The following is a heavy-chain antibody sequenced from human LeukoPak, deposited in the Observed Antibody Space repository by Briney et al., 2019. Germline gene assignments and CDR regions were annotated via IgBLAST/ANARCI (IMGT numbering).Heavy chain of an antibody. V-gene: IGHV1-18*01. D-gene: IGHD3-10*01. CDR2: ISAYNGNT. J-gene: IGHJ6*03. Sequence: ASVKVSCKASGYTFTSYGISWVRQAPGQGLEWMGWISAYNGNTNYAQKLQGRVTMTRDMSTSTVYMELSSLRSEDTAVYYCARGFYGSGSPYYYYYMDVWGKGTTVTVSS. CDR1: GYTFTSYG. CDR3: ARGFYGSGSPYYYYYMDV.